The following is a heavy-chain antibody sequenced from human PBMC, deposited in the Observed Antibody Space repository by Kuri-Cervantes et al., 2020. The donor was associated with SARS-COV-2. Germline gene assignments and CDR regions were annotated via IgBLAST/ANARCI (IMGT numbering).Heavy chain of an antibody. D-gene: IGHD6-6*01. Sequence: GESLKISCAASGFTFSDYYMSWIRQAPGKGLVWVSRINSDGSSTSYADSVKGRFTISRDNAKNTLYLQMSSLRAEDTAVYYCARLRSSIAARDAFDIWGQGTMVTVSS. CDR2: INSDGSST. CDR1: GFTFSDYY. V-gene: IGHV3-74*01. J-gene: IGHJ3*02. CDR3: ARLRSSIAARDAFDI.